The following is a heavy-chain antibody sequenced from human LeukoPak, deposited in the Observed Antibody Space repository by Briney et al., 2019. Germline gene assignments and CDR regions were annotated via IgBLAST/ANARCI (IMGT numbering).Heavy chain of an antibody. CDR1: GGSFSGFY. Sequence: PSETLSLTCAVDGGSFSGFYWTWIRQTPGKGLEWIGEINQTGKTNYNPSLTDYNPSLKSRVTMSVDTTQNQFSLRLSSVTAADTAMYYCARKNDYGASYYIDVWGRGTTVTVSS. J-gene: IGHJ6*03. V-gene: IGHV4-34*09. CDR3: ARKNDYGASYYIDV. CDR2: INQTGKTNYNPSLT. D-gene: IGHD4-17*01.